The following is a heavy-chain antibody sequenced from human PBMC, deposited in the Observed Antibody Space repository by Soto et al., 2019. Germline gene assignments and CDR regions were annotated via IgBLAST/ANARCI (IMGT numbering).Heavy chain of an antibody. Sequence: GGSLRLSCAASGFTFDDYAIHWVRQVPGKGLEWVSGINWNSGSMGYGDSVKGRFAISRDNAKNSLHLQMNSLSAEDTAFYYCVKDESINWYSGHFRHWGQGTLVTV. J-gene: IGHJ1*01. CDR3: VKDESINWYSGHFRH. CDR1: GFTFDDYA. D-gene: IGHD6-13*01. V-gene: IGHV3-9*01. CDR2: INWNSGSM.